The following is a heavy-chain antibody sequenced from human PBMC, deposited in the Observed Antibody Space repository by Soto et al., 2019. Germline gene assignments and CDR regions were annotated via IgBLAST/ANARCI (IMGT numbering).Heavy chain of an antibody. D-gene: IGHD3-10*01. V-gene: IGHV4-34*01. J-gene: IGHJ6*02. CDR3: ARVIKGDHKRPYGSGSPRGYYYYYYGMDV. CDR1: GWSLRSQS. Sequence: SETLYLTGAIIGWSLRSQSSSCNRQPKGEGLERIGGINHSGSTNYNPSLKSRVTISVDTSKNQFSLKLSSVTAADTAVYYCARVIKGDHKRPYGSGSPRGYYYYYYGMDVWGQGTTVS. CDR2: INHSGST.